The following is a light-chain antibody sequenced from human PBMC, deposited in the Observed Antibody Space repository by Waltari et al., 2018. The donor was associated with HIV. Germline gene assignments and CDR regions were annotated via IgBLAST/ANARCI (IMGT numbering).Light chain of an antibody. CDR3: AAWGYNLSGPVL. CDR2: RNN. Sequence: QSVLTQPPSASGTPGQMVTISCSGSSSNVHWYQKFPGTAPKLLIYRNNQRPSGVPVRFSGSRSGTSASLAISGLRSEDEADYYCAAWGYNLSGPVLFGGGTKLTVL. V-gene: IGLV1-47*01. J-gene: IGLJ2*01. CDR1: SSN.